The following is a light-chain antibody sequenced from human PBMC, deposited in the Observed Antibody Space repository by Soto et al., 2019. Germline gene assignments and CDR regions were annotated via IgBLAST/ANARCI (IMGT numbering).Light chain of an antibody. J-gene: IGKJ2*01. CDR3: QHYGSSPGYT. V-gene: IGKV3-20*01. Sequence: EIVLTQSPGTLSLSPGERATLSCRASQSVTSSNLAWYQQRPGQAPRLLIYGASSRATGIPDRFSGSGSGTDFTLTISRLEPEDFAVYYCQHYGSSPGYTFGQGTKLEIK. CDR1: QSVTSSN. CDR2: GAS.